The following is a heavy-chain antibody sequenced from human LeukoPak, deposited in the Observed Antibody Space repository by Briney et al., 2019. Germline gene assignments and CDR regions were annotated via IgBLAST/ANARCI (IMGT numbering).Heavy chain of an antibody. D-gene: IGHD4-11*01. CDR1: VYTFTDYY. CDR2: INPNSGGT. Sequence: ASVNVSFKASVYTFTDYYIHWVRQAPGQGLEWMGWINPNSGGTNYAQKFQGRVTMTRDTSISTAYTELSRLRSDDTAVYYCARGEDYEYFQQWGQGTLVTVSS. V-gene: IGHV1-2*02. CDR3: ARGEDYEYFQQ. J-gene: IGHJ1*01.